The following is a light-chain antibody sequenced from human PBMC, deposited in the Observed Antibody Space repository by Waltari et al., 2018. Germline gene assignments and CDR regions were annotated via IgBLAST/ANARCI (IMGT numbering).Light chain of an antibody. Sequence: ERVMKQSPATLSVSPGESATLSCRASQSVSSYLAWYQQIPGQAPRLLIYGASTRATGIPARFSGSGSGTEFTLTISSLQSEDFAVYYCQQYNNWPYTFGRGTKLEIK. CDR2: GAS. CDR1: QSVSSY. CDR3: QQYNNWPYT. V-gene: IGKV3-15*01. J-gene: IGKJ2*01.